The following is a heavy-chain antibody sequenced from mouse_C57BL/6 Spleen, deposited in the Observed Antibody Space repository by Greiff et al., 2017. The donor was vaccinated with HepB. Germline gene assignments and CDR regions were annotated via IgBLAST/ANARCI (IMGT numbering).Heavy chain of an antibody. D-gene: IGHD2-2*01. V-gene: IGHV1-64*01. CDR3: ARKRVYGYDGYYFDY. Sequence: QVQLQQPGAELVKPGASVKLSCKASGYTFTSYWMHWVKQRPGQGLEWIGMIHPNSGSTNYNEKFKSKDTLTVDKSSSTAYMQLSSLTSEDSAVYYCARKRVYGYDGYYFDYWGQGTTLTVSS. CDR1: GYTFTSYW. J-gene: IGHJ2*01. CDR2: IHPNSGST.